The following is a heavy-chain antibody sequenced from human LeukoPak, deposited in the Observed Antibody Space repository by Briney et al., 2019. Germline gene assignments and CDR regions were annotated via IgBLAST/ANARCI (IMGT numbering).Heavy chain of an antibody. CDR2: ISGSDGST. CDR1: GFIFRDFS. CDR3: ASPDPLGIVVVTTIDITYAFDI. Sequence: PGGSLRLSCSVSGFIFRDFSMSWVRQAPGKGLEWVSVISGSDGSTYYADSVKGRFTISRDNSKNTLYLQMNSLRAEDTAVYYCASPDPLGIVVVTTIDITYAFDIWGQGTMVTVSS. D-gene: IGHD2-21*02. J-gene: IGHJ3*02. V-gene: IGHV3-23*01.